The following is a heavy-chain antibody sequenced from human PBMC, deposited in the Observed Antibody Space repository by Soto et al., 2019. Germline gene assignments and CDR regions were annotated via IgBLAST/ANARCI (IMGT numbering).Heavy chain of an antibody. V-gene: IGHV6-1*01. CDR2: TYYRSKWYN. CDR3: ASEWLSPPRARYYFDY. Sequence: QVQLQQSGPGLVKPSQTLSLTCAISGDSVSSNSAAWNWIRQSPSRGLEWLGRTYYRSKWYNDYAVSVKSRITINPDTSKNPFSLQLNSVTPEDTAVYYCASEWLSPPRARYYFDYWGQGTLVTVSS. J-gene: IGHJ4*02. CDR1: GDSVSSNSAA. D-gene: IGHD3-22*01.